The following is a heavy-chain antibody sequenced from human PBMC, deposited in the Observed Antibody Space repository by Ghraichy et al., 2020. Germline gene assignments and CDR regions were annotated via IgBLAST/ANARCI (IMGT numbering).Heavy chain of an antibody. V-gene: IGHV6-1*01. CDR2: TYFRSKWDN. D-gene: IGHD2-2*01. CDR1: GDSVSSTSAT. J-gene: IGHJ4*02. Sequence: SQTLSLTCAISGDSVSSTSATWSWIRQSPSRGLEWLGRTYFRSKWDNDNAMSMKGRITINPDTSKNQFALQLNSVTPEDTAVYYCARSRSSTVDYWGQGTQVTVSS. CDR3: ARSRSSTVDY.